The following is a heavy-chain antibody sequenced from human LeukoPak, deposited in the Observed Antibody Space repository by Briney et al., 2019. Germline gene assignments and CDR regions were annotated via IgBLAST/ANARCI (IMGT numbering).Heavy chain of an antibody. CDR3: ARDVSSSWYDGGSYLFDY. V-gene: IGHV1-46*01. CDR1: GYTFTSYY. Sequence: ASVKVSCKASGYTFTSYYMHWVRQAPGQGLEWMGIINPSGGSTSYAQKFQGRVTMTRDTSTSTVYMELSSLRSEDTAVYYCARDVSSSWYDGGSYLFDYWGQGTLVTVSS. CDR2: INPSGGST. D-gene: IGHD6-13*01. J-gene: IGHJ4*02.